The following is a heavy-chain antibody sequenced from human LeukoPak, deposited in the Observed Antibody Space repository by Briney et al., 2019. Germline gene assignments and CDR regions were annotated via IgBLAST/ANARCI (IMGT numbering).Heavy chain of an antibody. CDR2: ISGSGGTT. CDR3: ARAGAPAAIYWYFDL. V-gene: IGHV3-23*01. CDR1: GFTFSSYA. J-gene: IGHJ2*01. D-gene: IGHD2-2*01. Sequence: PGGSLRLSCAASGFTFSSYAMSWVRQAPGKGLEWVSAISGSGGTTYYADSVKGRFTISRDNSKNTLYLQMNSLRAEDTAVYYCARAGAPAAIYWYFDLWGRGTLVTVSS.